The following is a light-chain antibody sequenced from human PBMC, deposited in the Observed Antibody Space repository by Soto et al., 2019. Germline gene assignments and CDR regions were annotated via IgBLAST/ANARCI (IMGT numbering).Light chain of an antibody. J-gene: IGLJ2*01. CDR2: DVS. CDR1: SSDLGGYNY. V-gene: IGLV2-11*01. Sequence: QSVLTQPRSVSGSPGQSVTISCTGTSSDLGGYNYVSWYQQHPGKAPKLMIYDVSKRPSGVPDRFSGSKSGNTASLTISGLQAEDEADYYCCSYAGSYVVFGGGTKLTVL. CDR3: CSYAGSYVV.